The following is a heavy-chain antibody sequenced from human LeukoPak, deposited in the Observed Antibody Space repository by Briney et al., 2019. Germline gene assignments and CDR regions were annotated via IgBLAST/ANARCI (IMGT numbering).Heavy chain of an antibody. J-gene: IGHJ4*02. CDR2: IKQDGSEK. CDR3: ARPNYDSSGYPPEVIDY. V-gene: IGHV3-7*02. Sequence: PGGSLRLSCAASGFTFSSYWMSWVRQAPGKGLEWVANIKQDGSEKYYVDSVKGRFTISRDNAKNSLYLQMNSLRAEDTAVYYCARPNYDSSGYPPEVIDYWGQRTLVTVSS. D-gene: IGHD3-22*01. CDR1: GFTFSSYW.